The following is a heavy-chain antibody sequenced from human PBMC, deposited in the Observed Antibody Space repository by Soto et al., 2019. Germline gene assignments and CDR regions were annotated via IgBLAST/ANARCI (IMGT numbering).Heavy chain of an antibody. J-gene: IGHJ4*02. CDR3: VRGDNWNDEASDY. Sequence: GGSLRLSCAASGFMFSNHGMHWVRQAPGKGLEWVAVIWSDGNNRYYADSVKGRFTISRDNSKNALYLQMNSLRAEDTAVYYCVRGDNWNDEASDYWGQGT. D-gene: IGHD1-1*01. CDR1: GFMFSNHG. CDR2: IWSDGNNR. V-gene: IGHV3-33*01.